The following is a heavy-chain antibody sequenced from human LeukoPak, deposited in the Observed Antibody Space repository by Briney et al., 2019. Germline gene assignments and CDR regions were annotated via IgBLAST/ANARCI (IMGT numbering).Heavy chain of an antibody. V-gene: IGHV3-48*03. D-gene: IGHD1-26*01. CDR2: ISSSGSTI. J-gene: IGHJ4*02. CDR1: GFTFSSYE. Sequence: GGSLRLSCAASGFTFSSYEMNWVRQAPGKGLEWVSYISSSGSTIYYADSVKGRFTISRDNAKNSLYLQMNSLRTEDTAVYYCARVTGALDYWGQGTLVTVSS. CDR3: ARVTGALDY.